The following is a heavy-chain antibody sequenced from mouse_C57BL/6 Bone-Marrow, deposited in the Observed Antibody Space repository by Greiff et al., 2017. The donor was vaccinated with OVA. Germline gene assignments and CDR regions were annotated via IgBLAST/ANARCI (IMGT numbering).Heavy chain of an antibody. CDR3: ARALYYEYDGGVDY. CDR1: GFTFSSYG. Sequence: EVQRVESGGDLVKPGGSLKLSCAASGFTFSSYGMSWVRQTPDKRLEWVATISSGGSYTSYPDSVKGRFTISRDNAKNTLYLQMSILKSEDTAMYDCARALYYEYDGGVDYWGQGTTLTVSS. D-gene: IGHD2-4*01. V-gene: IGHV5-6*01. CDR2: ISSGGSYT. J-gene: IGHJ2*01.